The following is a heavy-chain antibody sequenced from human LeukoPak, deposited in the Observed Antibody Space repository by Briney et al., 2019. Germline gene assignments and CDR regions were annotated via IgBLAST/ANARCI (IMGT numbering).Heavy chain of an antibody. Sequence: GGSLRPSCAASGFTFSSYSMNWVRQAPGKGLEWVSSISSSSSYIYYADSVKGRFTISRDNAKNSLYLQMNSLRAEDTAVYYCARVSDTYYDFWSGYYPFDYWGQGTLVTVSS. D-gene: IGHD3-3*01. J-gene: IGHJ4*02. CDR2: ISSSSSYI. V-gene: IGHV3-21*01. CDR1: GFTFSSYS. CDR3: ARVSDTYYDFWSGYYPFDY.